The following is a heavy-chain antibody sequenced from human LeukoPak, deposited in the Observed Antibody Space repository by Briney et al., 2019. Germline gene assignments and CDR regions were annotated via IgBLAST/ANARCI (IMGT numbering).Heavy chain of an antibody. J-gene: IGHJ6*03. D-gene: IGHD4-23*01. CDR3: AREDYGGNSYYYYYMDV. CDR2: IYSGGST. V-gene: IGHV3-53*01. CDR1: GFTVSSNY. Sequence: GGSLRLSCAASGFTVSSNYMSWVRQAPGKGLEWVSVIYSGGSTYYADSVKGRFTISRDNSKNTLYLQMNSLRAEDTAVYYCAREDYGGNSYYYYYMDVWGKGTTVTVSS.